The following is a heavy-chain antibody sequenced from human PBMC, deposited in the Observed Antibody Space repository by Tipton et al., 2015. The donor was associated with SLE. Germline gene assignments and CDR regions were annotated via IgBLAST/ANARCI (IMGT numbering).Heavy chain of an antibody. J-gene: IGHJ5*02. CDR1: GYTFPNYV. CDR2: ISAHNGNT. CDR3: VRDAVGWLDT. D-gene: IGHD2-15*01. V-gene: IGHV1-18*01. Sequence: QLVQSGPEVKKPGASVKVSCKASGYTFPNYVLNWVRQAPGQGLEWMGWISAHNGNTKLQQKFQGRVLMTTDTSTNTAFMELRGLRYDDTALYYCVRDAVGWLDTWGQGTLVTVSP.